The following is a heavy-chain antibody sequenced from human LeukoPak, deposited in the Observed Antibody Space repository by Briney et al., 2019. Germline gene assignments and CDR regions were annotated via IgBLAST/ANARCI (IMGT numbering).Heavy chain of an antibody. CDR2: IKSKTDGGTT. CDR3: TTFQTTVTYYYYYMDV. J-gene: IGHJ6*03. CDR1: GFTFSNAW. D-gene: IGHD4-11*01. Sequence: PGGSLRLSCAASGFTFSNAWMSWVRQAPGKGLEWVGRIKSKTDGGTTDYAAPVKGRFTISRDDSKNTLYLQMNSLKTEDTAVYYCTTFQTTVTYYYYYMDVWGKGTTVTVSS. V-gene: IGHV3-15*01.